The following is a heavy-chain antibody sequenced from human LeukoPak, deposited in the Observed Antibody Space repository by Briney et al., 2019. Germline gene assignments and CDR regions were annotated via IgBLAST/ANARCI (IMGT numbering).Heavy chain of an antibody. CDR2: IKEDGSEK. J-gene: IGHJ6*03. D-gene: IGHD6-13*01. Sequence: PGGSLRLSCAASGFTFSSYWMSWVRQAPGKGLEWVANIKEDGSEKYHVDSVKGRFTISRDNAKNSLYLQMNSLRAEDTAVYYCARDGSSWTTYYYYYMDVWGKGTTVTVSS. CDR3: ARDGSSWTTYYYYYMDV. CDR1: GFTFSSYW. V-gene: IGHV3-7*01.